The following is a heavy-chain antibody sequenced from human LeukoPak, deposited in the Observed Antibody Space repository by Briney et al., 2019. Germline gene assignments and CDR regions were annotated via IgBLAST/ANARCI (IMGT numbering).Heavy chain of an antibody. D-gene: IGHD6-19*01. CDR3: ATSSGWPDNWFDP. J-gene: IGHJ5*02. V-gene: IGHV1-24*01. Sequence: ASVNVSCKVSGYTLTELSMHWVRQAPGKGLEWMGGFDPEDGETIYAQKFQGRVTMTEDTSTDTGYMELSSLRSEDTAVYYCATSSGWPDNWFDPWGQGTLVTVSS. CDR2: FDPEDGET. CDR1: GYTLTELS.